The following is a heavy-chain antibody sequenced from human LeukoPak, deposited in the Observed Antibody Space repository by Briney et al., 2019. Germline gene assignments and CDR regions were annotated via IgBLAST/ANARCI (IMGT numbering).Heavy chain of an antibody. CDR1: GGSISSYY. J-gene: IGHJ3*02. CDR3: ARGLGDSSGYYLDAFDI. Sequence: SETLSLTCTVSGGSISSYYWSWIRQPPGKGLEWIGYIYYSGSTNYNPSLKSRVTISVDTSKNQFSLKLSSVTAADTAVYYCARGLGDSSGYYLDAFDIWGQGTMVTVSS. V-gene: IGHV4-59*01. CDR2: IYYSGST. D-gene: IGHD3-22*01.